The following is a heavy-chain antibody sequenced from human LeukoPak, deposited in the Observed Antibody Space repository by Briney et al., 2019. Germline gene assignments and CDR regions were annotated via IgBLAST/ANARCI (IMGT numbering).Heavy chain of an antibody. CDR3: GKGYYGSGSYGWFDY. CDR1: GFTFSSSA. Sequence: GGSLRLSCAASGFTFSSSAMSWVRQAPGKGLEWVSTISGSGDRTYYADSVKGRFTISRDNSKNTLFLHMNSLRAEDTAVYSCGKGYYGSGSYGWFDYWGQGTLVTVSS. J-gene: IGHJ4*02. V-gene: IGHV3-23*01. CDR2: ISGSGDRT. D-gene: IGHD3-10*01.